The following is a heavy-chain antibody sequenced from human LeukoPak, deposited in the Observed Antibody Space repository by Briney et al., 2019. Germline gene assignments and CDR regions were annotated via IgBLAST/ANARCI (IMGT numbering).Heavy chain of an antibody. J-gene: IGHJ6*03. Sequence: SETLSLTCTVSGGSISSYYWSWIRQPPGKGLEWIGYIYYSGSTNYYPSLKSRVTISVDTSKNQFSLKLSSVTAADTAVYYCARDRGYDFWSGYTNYYMDVWGKGTTVTVSS. V-gene: IGHV4-59*01. D-gene: IGHD3-3*01. CDR1: GGSISSYY. CDR2: IYYSGST. CDR3: ARDRGYDFWSGYTNYYMDV.